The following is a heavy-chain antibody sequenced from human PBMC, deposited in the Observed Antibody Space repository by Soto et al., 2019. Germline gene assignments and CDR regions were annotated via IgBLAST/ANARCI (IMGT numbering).Heavy chain of an antibody. V-gene: IGHV3-30*18. CDR2: ISYDGSHT. D-gene: IGHD5-12*01. J-gene: IGHJ6*02. CDR3: AKDGRPWVATQDLYYGLDV. Sequence: QVYLVESGGGVVQPGRSLRLSCAASGFTFSSFGLHWVRQAPGKGLEWVAVISYDGSHTYYEDSVKGRFTISRDNSRNKIYLLMNSLRPEDTAVYFGAKDGRPWVATQDLYYGLDVWGRGTTVTVSS. CDR1: GFTFSSFG.